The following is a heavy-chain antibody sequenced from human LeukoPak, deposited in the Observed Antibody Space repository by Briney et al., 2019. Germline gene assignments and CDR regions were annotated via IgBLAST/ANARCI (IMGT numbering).Heavy chain of an antibody. CDR3: ASGSLFTGYSSGWYRPQPFQH. CDR2: IYYSGST. CDR1: GGSISSYY. Sequence: SETLSLTCTVSGGSISSYYWSWIRQPPGKGLEWIGYIYYSGSTYYNPSLKSRVTISVDTSKNQFSLKLSSVTAADTAVYYCASGSLFTGYSSGWYRPQPFQHWGQGTLVTVSS. J-gene: IGHJ1*01. V-gene: IGHV4-59*12. D-gene: IGHD6-19*01.